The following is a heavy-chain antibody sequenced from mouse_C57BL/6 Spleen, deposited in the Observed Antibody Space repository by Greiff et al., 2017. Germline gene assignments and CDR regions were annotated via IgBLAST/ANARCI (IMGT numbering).Heavy chain of an antibody. Sequence: EVQLVESGGGLVKPGGSLKLSCAASGFPFSDYGMHWVRQAPEKGLEWVAYISSGSSTIYYADTVKGRFTISRDNAKNTLFLQMTSLRSEDTAMYYCARGLLRGSWFAYWGQGTLVTVSA. J-gene: IGHJ3*01. D-gene: IGHD1-1*01. CDR2: ISSGSSTI. V-gene: IGHV5-17*01. CDR1: GFPFSDYG. CDR3: ARGLLRGSWFAY.